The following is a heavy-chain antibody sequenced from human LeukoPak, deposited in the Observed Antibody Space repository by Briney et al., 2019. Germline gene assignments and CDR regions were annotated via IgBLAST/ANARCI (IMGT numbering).Heavy chain of an antibody. J-gene: IGHJ4*02. V-gene: IGHV1-18*01. CDR2: ISAYNGNT. CDR1: GYTYTSYG. CDR3: ARDSYYDILTGYLY. Sequence: ASVKVSCKASGYTYTSYGISWVRQAPGQGLEWMGWISAYNGNTNYAQKLQGRVTMTTDTSTSTAYMELRSLRSDDTAVYYCARDSYYDILTGYLYWGQGTLVTVSS. D-gene: IGHD3-9*01.